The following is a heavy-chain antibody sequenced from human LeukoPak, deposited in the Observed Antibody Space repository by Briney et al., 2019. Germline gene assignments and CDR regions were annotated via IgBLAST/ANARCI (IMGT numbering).Heavy chain of an antibody. CDR2: IRQDGAEK. CDR3: AASGSSSWYGVF. J-gene: IGHJ4*02. CDR1: GFTFSNHW. Sequence: GGSLRLSCAASGFTFSNHWMSWVRQAPGKGLEWVANIRQDGAEKYYLDSVKGRFTISRDNAKNSVYLEMNSLRAEDTAVYYCAASGSSSWYGVFWGQGTLVTVSS. D-gene: IGHD6-13*01. V-gene: IGHV3-7*01.